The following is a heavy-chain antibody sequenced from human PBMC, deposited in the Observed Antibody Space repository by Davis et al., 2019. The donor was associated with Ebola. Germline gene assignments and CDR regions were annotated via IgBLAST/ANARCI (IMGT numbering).Heavy chain of an antibody. CDR2: TSYDGSNK. V-gene: IGHV3-30*03. D-gene: IGHD2-21*02. CDR1: GFTFSSYG. Sequence: GESLKISCAASGFTFSSYGMHWVRQAPGKGLEWVAVTSYDGSNKYYADSVRGRFTISRDNSKNALYLQMNSLRDEDTAVYYCARVSYCGGNCHWYFDLWGRGTLVTVSS. CDR3: ARVSYCGGNCHWYFDL. J-gene: IGHJ2*01.